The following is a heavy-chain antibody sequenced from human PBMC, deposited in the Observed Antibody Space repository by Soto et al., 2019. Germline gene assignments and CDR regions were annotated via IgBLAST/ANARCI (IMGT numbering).Heavy chain of an antibody. D-gene: IGHD6-13*01. V-gene: IGHV1-3*01. CDR3: ARDVAAADY. J-gene: IGHJ4*02. Sequence: GASVKVSCKASGGSFSIYTISWVRQAPGQRLEWMGWINAGNGNTKYSQKFQGRVTITRDTSASTAYMELSSLRSEDTAVYYCARDVAAADYWGQGTLVTVSS. CDR2: INAGNGNT. CDR1: GGSFSIYT.